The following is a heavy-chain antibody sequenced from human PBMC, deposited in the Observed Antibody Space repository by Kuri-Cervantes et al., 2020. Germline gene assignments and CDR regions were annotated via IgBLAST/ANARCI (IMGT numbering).Heavy chain of an antibody. CDR2: MNPNSGNT. CDR1: GYTFTSYD. D-gene: IGHD6-13*01. CDR3: AREPIAAAGHAFDI. J-gene: IGHJ3*02. Sequence: ASVKVSCKASGYTFTSYDINWVRQATGQGLEWMGWMNPNSGNTGYAQKLQGRVTMTTDTSTSTAYMELRSLRSDDTAVYYCAREPIAAAGHAFDIWGQGTMVTVSS. V-gene: IGHV1-8*02.